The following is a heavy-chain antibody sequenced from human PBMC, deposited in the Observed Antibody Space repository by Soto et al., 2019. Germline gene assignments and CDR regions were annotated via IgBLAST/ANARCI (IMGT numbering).Heavy chain of an antibody. CDR2: ISSNGGST. CDR3: VKGKDYDSSGYYY. D-gene: IGHD3-22*01. V-gene: IGHV3-64D*08. CDR1: GFTFSSYA. Sequence: GGSLRLSCSASGFTFSSYAMHWVRQAPGKGLEYVSAISSNGGSTYYADSVKGRFTISRDNSKNTLYLQMSSLRAEDTAVYYCVKGKDYDSSGYYYWGQGTLVTVSS. J-gene: IGHJ4*02.